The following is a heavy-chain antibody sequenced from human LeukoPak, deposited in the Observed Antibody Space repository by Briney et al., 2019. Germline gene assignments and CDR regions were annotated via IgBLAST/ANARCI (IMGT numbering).Heavy chain of an antibody. V-gene: IGHV3-23*01. Sequence: PGGSLRLSCAASGFTFNSYAMSWVRQAPGKGLEWVSALSGSGDRTFYVDSVKGRFTISRDNAKNSLYLQMNSLRAEDTAVYYCARALKGVRRRLGGTTAFEDYYYMDVWGKGTTVTISS. CDR1: GFTFNSYA. CDR3: ARALKGVRRRLGGTTAFEDYYYMDV. D-gene: IGHD1-26*01. CDR2: LSGSGDRT. J-gene: IGHJ6*03.